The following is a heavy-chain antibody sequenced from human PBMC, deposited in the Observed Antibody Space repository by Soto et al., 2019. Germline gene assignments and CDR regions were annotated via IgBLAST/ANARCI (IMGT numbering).Heavy chain of an antibody. CDR2: IKSKTDGGTT. D-gene: IGHD3-10*01. CDR3: TTLDGFGDLCYMDV. CDR1: GFTFSNAW. V-gene: IGHV3-15*01. Sequence: EVQLVESGGGLVQPGGSLRLSCAASGFTFSNAWMSWVRQAPGKGLEWVGRIKSKTDGGTTDYAAPVKGRFTISRDDSKNTLYLQMNSLKTEDTAVYYCTTLDGFGDLCYMDVWGKGTTVTVSS. J-gene: IGHJ6*03.